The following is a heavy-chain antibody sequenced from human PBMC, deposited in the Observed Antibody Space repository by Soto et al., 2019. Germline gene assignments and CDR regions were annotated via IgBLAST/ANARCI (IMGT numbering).Heavy chain of an antibody. CDR3: AKTLGIAFDYDFWSGYSQHTPKDDY. CDR1: GFTFSSYA. Sequence: GGSLRLSCAASGFTFSSYAMSWVRQAPGKGLEWVSAISGSGGSTYYADSVKGRFTISRDNSKNTLYLQMNSLRAEDTAVYYCAKTLGIAFDYDFWSGYSQHTPKDDYWGQGTLVTVSS. D-gene: IGHD3-3*01. CDR2: ISGSGGST. V-gene: IGHV3-23*01. J-gene: IGHJ4*02.